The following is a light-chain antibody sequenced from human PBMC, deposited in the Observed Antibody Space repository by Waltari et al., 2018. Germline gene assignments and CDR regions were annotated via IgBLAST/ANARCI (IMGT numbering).Light chain of an antibody. V-gene: IGKV1-17*02. Sequence: DTQLTKSPSSLSASVGDRVGITCRASQDIRGSLNWYQHKPGKAPKSLIYDASNLPGGVPSRFSGSGSGTEFTLTISNLQPEDSAIYYCLHHYSYPLTFGGGTKVEI. J-gene: IGKJ4*01. CDR1: QDIRGS. CDR2: DAS. CDR3: LHHYSYPLT.